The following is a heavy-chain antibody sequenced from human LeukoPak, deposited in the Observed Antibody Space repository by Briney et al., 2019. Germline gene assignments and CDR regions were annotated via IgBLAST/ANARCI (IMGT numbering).Heavy chain of an antibody. V-gene: IGHV3-30-3*01. CDR1: GFTFSSYA. J-gene: IGHJ4*02. Sequence: PGGSLRLSCAASGFTFSSYAMHWVRQAPGKGLEWVAVISYDGSNKYYADSVKGRFTISRDNSKNTLYLQMNSLRAEDTAVYYCARDRADSGSLDYWGQGTLVTVSS. CDR3: ARDRADSGSLDY. D-gene: IGHD1-26*01. CDR2: ISYDGSNK.